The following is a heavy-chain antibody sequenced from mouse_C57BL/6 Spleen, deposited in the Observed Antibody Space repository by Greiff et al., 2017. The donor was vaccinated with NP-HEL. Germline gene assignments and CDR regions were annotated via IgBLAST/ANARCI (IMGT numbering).Heavy chain of an antibody. CDR3: ARGGPYYYGSLAWFAY. D-gene: IGHD1-1*01. Sequence: QVQLQQPGAELVRPGSSVKLSCKASGYTFTSYWMHWVKQRPIQGLEWIGNIDPSDSETHYNQKFKDKATLTVDKSSSTAYMQLSSLTSEDSAVYYCARGGPYYYGSLAWFAYWGQGTLVTVSA. CDR1: GYTFTSYW. V-gene: IGHV1-52*01. J-gene: IGHJ3*01. CDR2: IDPSDSET.